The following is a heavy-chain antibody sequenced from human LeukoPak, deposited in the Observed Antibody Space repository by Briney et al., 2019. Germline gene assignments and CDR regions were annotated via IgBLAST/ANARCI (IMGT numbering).Heavy chain of an antibody. D-gene: IGHD6-6*01. J-gene: IGHJ3*02. CDR3: ASEYGSSSGRAFDI. Sequence: HPGGSLRLSCGASGFTFSSYSMNWVRQAPGKGLEWVSVISGSGDNTFYADSVKGRFTISRDNSKNTLFLQMNSLRAEDTAVYYCASEYGSSSGRAFDIWGQGTMVTVSS. V-gene: IGHV3-23*01. CDR1: GFTFSSYS. CDR2: ISGSGDNT.